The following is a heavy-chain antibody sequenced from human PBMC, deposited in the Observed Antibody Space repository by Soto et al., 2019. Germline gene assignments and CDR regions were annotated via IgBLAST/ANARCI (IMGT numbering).Heavy chain of an antibody. J-gene: IGHJ4*02. Sequence: QVRLQESGPGLVKASQTLSLTCSVSGSYITSGDYHWTWIRQAPGKGLEWIGYISHSETTYYSPALKNRIIISSDFSMNQFSLRLNSVTAADTAVYFCAGFGVVDRDDKWGQGTLVTVSS. CDR3: AGFGVVDRDDK. D-gene: IGHD2-8*01. CDR2: ISHSETT. V-gene: IGHV4-30-4*01. CDR1: GSYITSGDYH.